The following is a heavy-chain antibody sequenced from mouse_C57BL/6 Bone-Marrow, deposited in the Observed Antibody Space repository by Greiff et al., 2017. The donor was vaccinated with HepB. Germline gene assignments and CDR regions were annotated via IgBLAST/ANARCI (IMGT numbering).Heavy chain of an antibody. CDR1: GFSFNTYA. Sequence: EVQRVESGGGLVQPKGSLKLSCAASGFSFNTYAMNWVRQAPGKGLEWVARIRSKSNNYATYYADSVKDRFTISRDDSESMLYLQMNNLKTEDTAMYYCVRQDSNWFAYWGQGTLVTVSA. CDR3: VRQDSNWFAY. V-gene: IGHV10-1*01. CDR2: IRSKSNNYAT. D-gene: IGHD2-5*01. J-gene: IGHJ3*01.